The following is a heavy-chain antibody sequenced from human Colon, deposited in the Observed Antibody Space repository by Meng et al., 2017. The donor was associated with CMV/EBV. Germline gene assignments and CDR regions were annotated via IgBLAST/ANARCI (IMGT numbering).Heavy chain of an antibody. J-gene: IGHJ4*02. D-gene: IGHD3-3*01. CDR2: IHHSGST. V-gene: IGHV4-59*12. Sequence: GSLRLSCSVSGDSMGNYYWTWIRQTPGKGLEWIGYIHHSGSTYYNPSLTSRVTISVDTSKNQFSLNLRSVTTADTATFYCARGTRPITSSGVPQNDPRDFWGQGLSVTVSS. CDR3: ARGTRPITSSGVPQNDPRDF. CDR1: GDSMGNYY.